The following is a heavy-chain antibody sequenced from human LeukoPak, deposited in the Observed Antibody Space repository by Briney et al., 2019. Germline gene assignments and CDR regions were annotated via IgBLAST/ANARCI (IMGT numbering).Heavy chain of an antibody. V-gene: IGHV4-34*01. CDR3: ARLNSSSWYLFYYYYYMDV. Sequence: KPSETLSLTCAVYGGSFSGYYWSWIRQPPGKGLEWIGEINHSGSTNYNPSLKSRVTISVDTSKNQFSLKLSSVTAADTAVYYCARLNSSSWYLFYYYYYMDVWGKGTTVTISS. D-gene: IGHD6-13*01. CDR1: GGSFSGYY. CDR2: INHSGST. J-gene: IGHJ6*03.